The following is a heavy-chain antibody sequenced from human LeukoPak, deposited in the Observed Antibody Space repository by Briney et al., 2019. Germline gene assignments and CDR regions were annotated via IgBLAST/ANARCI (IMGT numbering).Heavy chain of an antibody. V-gene: IGHV3-23*01. CDR1: GFTFSSYG. CDR2: ISGSGGST. CDR3: ARNGFGELKNWFDP. Sequence: GGTLRLSCAASGFTFSSYGMSWVRQAPGKGLEWVSAISGSGGSTYYADSVKGRFTISRDNSKNTLYLQMNSLRAEDTAVYYCARNGFGELKNWFDPWGQGTLVTVSS. J-gene: IGHJ5*02. D-gene: IGHD3-10*01.